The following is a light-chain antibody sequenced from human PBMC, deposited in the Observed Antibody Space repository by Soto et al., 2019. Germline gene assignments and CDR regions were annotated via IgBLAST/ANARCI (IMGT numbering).Light chain of an antibody. CDR2: EVS. Sequence: QFVLTQPPSASGSPGQSVTISCTGTSSDVGGYNYVSWYQQHPGKAPKLMIYEVSKRPSGVPDRFSGSKSGNTASLTVTGLQAEDEADYYCCSYAGSNNFVFGTGTKVTVL. V-gene: IGLV2-8*01. CDR1: SSDVGGYNY. CDR3: CSYAGSNNFV. J-gene: IGLJ1*01.